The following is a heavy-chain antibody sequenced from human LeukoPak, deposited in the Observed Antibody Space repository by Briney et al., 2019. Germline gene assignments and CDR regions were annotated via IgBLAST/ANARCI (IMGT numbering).Heavy chain of an antibody. J-gene: IGHJ4*02. CDR2: ISAYNGNT. Sequence: GASVKVSCKASGYTFTSYGISWVRQAPGQGLEWMGLISAYNGNTNYAQKLQGRVTMTTDTSTSTAYWALRSLRSDATAVYYCTRSPPLRYFFDYWGQGNLVTVSS. V-gene: IGHV1-18*01. CDR3: TRSPPLRYFFDY. D-gene: IGHD3-9*01. CDR1: GYTFTSYG.